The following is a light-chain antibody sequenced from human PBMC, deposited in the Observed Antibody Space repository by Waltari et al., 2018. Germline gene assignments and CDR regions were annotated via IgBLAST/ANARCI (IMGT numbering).Light chain of an antibody. V-gene: IGKV3-15*01. CDR3: QQYNNWPPGA. J-gene: IGKJ1*01. Sequence: GERATLSCRASQSVSSNLAWYQQKPGQAPRLLIYGASTRATGIPARFSGSGSGTEFTLTISSLQSEDFAVYYCQQYNNWPPGAFGQGTKVEIK. CDR2: GAS. CDR1: QSVSSN.